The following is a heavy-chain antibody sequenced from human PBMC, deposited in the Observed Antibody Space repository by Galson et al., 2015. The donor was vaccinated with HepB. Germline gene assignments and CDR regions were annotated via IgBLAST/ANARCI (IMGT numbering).Heavy chain of an antibody. Sequence: SLRLSCAASGFTFSGYTMNWVRQAPGKGLEWVSSFSNSDSYIYYADSVKGRFTISRDDAKNSLYLQMNGLRAEDTAVYYRARDKGYCGGDCYPGDDAFDIWGQGTVVTVSS. D-gene: IGHD2-21*02. J-gene: IGHJ3*02. CDR1: GFTFSGYT. CDR2: FSNSDSYI. V-gene: IGHV3-21*01. CDR3: ARDKGYCGGDCYPGDDAFDI.